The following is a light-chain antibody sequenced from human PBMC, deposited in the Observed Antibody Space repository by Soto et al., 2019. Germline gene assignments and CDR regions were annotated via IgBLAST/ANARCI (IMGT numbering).Light chain of an antibody. Sequence: EIVLTQSPGTLSLSPGEVVTLSCRASQSVRRSFLAWYQQKHGQPPRLLIYHASSRATGIPDRFSGSGSGTDFSLTIIRLEPEDLAVYYCLQYGTSPLTFGQGTKLDI. CDR3: LQYGTSPLT. CDR1: QSVRRSF. V-gene: IGKV3-20*01. J-gene: IGKJ2*01. CDR2: HAS.